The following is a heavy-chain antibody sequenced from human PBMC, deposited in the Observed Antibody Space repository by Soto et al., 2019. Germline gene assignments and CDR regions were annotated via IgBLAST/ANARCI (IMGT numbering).Heavy chain of an antibody. Sequence: PGGSLRLSCAASGFTFDDYAMHWVRQAPGKGLEWVAGISWSSGTIGYADSVKGRFTISRDNAKNSLYLQMNSLRAEDTALYYCAKDMGLAAAGSSFDNWGQGTLVTVSS. CDR1: GFTFDDYA. D-gene: IGHD6-13*01. J-gene: IGHJ4*02. V-gene: IGHV3-9*01. CDR2: ISWSSGTI. CDR3: AKDMGLAAAGSSFDN.